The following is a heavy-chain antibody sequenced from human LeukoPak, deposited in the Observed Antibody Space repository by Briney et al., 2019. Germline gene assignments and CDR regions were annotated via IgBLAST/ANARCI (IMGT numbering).Heavy chain of an antibody. J-gene: IGHJ4*02. CDR1: GFTFSSYW. D-gene: IGHD2-2*01. Sequence: GGSLRLSCAASGFTFSSYWMSWVRQAPGKGLEWVANIKQDGSEKYYVDSVKGRFTISRDNAKNSLYLQMNSLRAEDTAVYYWARDARYCSSTSCSHPGYWGQGTLVTVSS. CDR3: ARDARYCSSTSCSHPGY. V-gene: IGHV3-7*01. CDR2: IKQDGSEK.